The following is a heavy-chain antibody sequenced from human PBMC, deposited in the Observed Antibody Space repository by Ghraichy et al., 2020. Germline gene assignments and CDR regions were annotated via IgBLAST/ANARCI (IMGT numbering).Heavy chain of an antibody. CDR1: GFTFSSYP. J-gene: IGHJ4*02. Sequence: GGSLRLSCAASGFTFSSYPMHWVRQAPGKGLEWVAVISYDGSKKYYADSVKGRFTISRDNSNNTLYLQMNSLRAEDTAVYYCARVGYDSSGYYWGTYYFDYWGQGTLVTVSS. CDR3: ARVGYDSSGYYWGTYYFDY. CDR2: ISYDGSKK. D-gene: IGHD3-22*01. V-gene: IGHV3-30*04.